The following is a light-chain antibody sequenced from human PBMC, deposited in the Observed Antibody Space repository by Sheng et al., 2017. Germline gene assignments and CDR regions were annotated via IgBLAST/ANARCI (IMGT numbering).Light chain of an antibody. CDR2: KAS. Sequence: DIQMTQSPSTLSASVGDRVTITCRASQSISSWLAWYQQKPGKAPKLLIYKASSLESGVPSRFSGSGSGTEFTLTINSLQPDDFATYFCQQYDNYPPTFGQGTKVEIK. CDR3: QQYDNYPPT. J-gene: IGKJ1*01. CDR1: QSISSW. V-gene: IGKV1-5*03.